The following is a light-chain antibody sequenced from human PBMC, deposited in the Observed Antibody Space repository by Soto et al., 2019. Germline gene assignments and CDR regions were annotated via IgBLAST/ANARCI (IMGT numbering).Light chain of an antibody. CDR1: QNIDRW. CDR2: GAS. Sequence: DIQMTQSPSTLSASVGDRVTITCRASQNIDRWLAWYQQKPGQAPNLLIYGASNLESGAPSRFSGSGSGTEFTLTISSLRPDDFATYYCQQYNSYPWTFGQGTKVEIK. CDR3: QQYNSYPWT. V-gene: IGKV1-5*03. J-gene: IGKJ1*01.